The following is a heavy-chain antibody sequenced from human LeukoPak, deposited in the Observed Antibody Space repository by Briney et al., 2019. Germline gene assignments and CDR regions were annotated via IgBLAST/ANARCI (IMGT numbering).Heavy chain of an antibody. D-gene: IGHD1-7*01. J-gene: IGHJ4*02. V-gene: IGHV1-69*04. Sequence: ASVKVSCKASGCTFSSYAISWLRQAPGQGLEWMGRIIPILGIANYAQKFQGRVTITADKSTSTAYMELSSLRSEDTAVYYCARDRGITGTTGEFDYWGQGTLVTVSS. CDR3: ARDRGITGTTGEFDY. CDR1: GCTFSSYA. CDR2: IIPILGIA.